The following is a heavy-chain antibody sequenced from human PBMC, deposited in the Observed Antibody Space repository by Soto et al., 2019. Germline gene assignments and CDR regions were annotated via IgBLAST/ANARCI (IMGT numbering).Heavy chain of an antibody. V-gene: IGHV3-23*01. CDR2: ISGSGGST. CDR1: GLTFSSYA. Sequence: GGSLRLSCAASGLTFSSYAMSWVRQAPGKGLEWVSAISGSGGSTYYADSVKGRFTISRDNSKNTLYLQMNSLRAEDTAVYYCAKDHDLIYSSSSFGFDYWGQGTLVTVSS. J-gene: IGHJ4*02. D-gene: IGHD6-6*01. CDR3: AKDHDLIYSSSSFGFDY.